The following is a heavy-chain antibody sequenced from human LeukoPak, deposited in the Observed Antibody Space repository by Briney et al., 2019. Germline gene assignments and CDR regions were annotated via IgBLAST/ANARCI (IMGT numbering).Heavy chain of an antibody. CDR2: IHYSGNS. Sequence: SETLSLTCTVSGGSISSYYWTWIRQPPGKGLEWIGYIHYSGNSNYNPSLKSRVTISVDTSKGQSPLNLNSVTVADTAVYYCARDSHYPTTGTDYYYGMYVWGQGTTVTVSS. CDR3: ARDSHYPTTGTDYYYGMYV. D-gene: IGHD1-1*01. CDR1: GGSISSYY. V-gene: IGHV4-59*01. J-gene: IGHJ6*02.